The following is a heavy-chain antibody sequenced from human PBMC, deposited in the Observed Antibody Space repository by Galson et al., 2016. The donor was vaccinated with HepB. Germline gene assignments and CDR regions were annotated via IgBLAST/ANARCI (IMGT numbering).Heavy chain of an antibody. CDR1: GGSISSGGHY. J-gene: IGHJ1*01. CDR3: ARVADIAVAGGYFQH. D-gene: IGHD6-19*01. Sequence: TLSLTCTVSGGSISSGGHYWSWIRQHPGKGLEWIGYIYYSGSTYYNPSLKSRVTISVDTSKNQFSLKLSSVTAADTAVDYCARVADIAVAGGYFQHWGQGTLVTVSS. V-gene: IGHV4-31*03. CDR2: IYYSGST.